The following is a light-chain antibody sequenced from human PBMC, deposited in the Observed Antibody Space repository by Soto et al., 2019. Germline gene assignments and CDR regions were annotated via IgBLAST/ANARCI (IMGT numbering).Light chain of an antibody. J-gene: IGKJ4*01. CDR1: QTVNSKY. Sequence: EIVLTQSPGTLSLSPGERATLSCRASQTVNSKYLAWYQQKPGQAPRLLIYGASSRATGIPDRFSGSGSETDFTLTISRLEPEDFAVYSCQQYGSSPLTFGGGTEVEIK. CDR3: QQYGSSPLT. CDR2: GAS. V-gene: IGKV3-20*01.